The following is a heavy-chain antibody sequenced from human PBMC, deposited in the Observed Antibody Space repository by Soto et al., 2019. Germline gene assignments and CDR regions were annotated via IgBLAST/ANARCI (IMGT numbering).Heavy chain of an antibody. CDR1: DYSIRSGYY. CDR3: ARAHWEFQLLHWFDP. Sequence: SETLSLACAVSDYSIRSGYYWGWIRQPPGKGLEWIGSIYHSGSTFYKPSLKSRVTISIDTSKNQFSLRLSSVTAADTAVYYCARAHWEFQLLHWFDPWGQGTLVTVSS. CDR2: IYHSGST. V-gene: IGHV4-38-2*01. J-gene: IGHJ5*02. D-gene: IGHD2-2*01.